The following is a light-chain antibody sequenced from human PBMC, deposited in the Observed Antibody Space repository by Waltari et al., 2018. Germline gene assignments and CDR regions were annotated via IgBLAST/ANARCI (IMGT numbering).Light chain of an antibody. Sequence: AIRMTQSPSSLSASTGDRVTITCRASQGISSYLAWYQQKPGKAPKLLIYAASTLQSGVPSRFSGSGSGTYFTLTISCLQSEDFATYYCQQYYSYLRGTFGQGTKLEI. V-gene: IGKV1-8*01. CDR3: QQYYSYLRGT. CDR2: AAS. J-gene: IGKJ2*02. CDR1: QGISSY.